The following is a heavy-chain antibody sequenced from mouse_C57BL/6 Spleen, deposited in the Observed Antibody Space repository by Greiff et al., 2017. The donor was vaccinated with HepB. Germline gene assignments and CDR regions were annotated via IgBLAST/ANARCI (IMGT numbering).Heavy chain of an antibody. D-gene: IGHD2-4*01. CDR1: GFSLTSYG. V-gene: IGHV2-5*01. CDR2: IWRGGST. Sequence: VKVVESGPGLVQPSQSLSITCTVSGFSLTSYGVHWVRQSPGKGLEWLGVIWRGGSTDYNAAFMSRLSITKDNSKSQVFFKMNSLQADDTAIYYCAKNDYYDHYYAMDYWGQGTSVTVSS. J-gene: IGHJ4*01. CDR3: AKNDYYDHYYAMDY.